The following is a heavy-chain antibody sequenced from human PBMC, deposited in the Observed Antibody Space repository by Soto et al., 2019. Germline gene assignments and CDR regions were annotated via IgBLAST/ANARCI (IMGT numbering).Heavy chain of an antibody. J-gene: IGHJ6*02. CDR3: ARDYSSSRYYGMDV. V-gene: IGHV3-11*01. CDR2: ISSSGSTI. CDR1: GFTFSDYY. Sequence: QVQLVESGGGLVKPGGSLRLSCEASGFTFSDYYMSWIRQAPGKGLEWVSYISSSGSTIYYADSVKGRFTISRDNAKDSLYLQMNSLRAEHTAVYYCARDYSSSRYYGMDVWGQGTTVTVSS. D-gene: IGHD6-6*01.